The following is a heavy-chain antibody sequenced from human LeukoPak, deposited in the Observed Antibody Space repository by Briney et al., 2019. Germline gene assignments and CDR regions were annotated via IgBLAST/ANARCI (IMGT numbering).Heavy chain of an antibody. J-gene: IGHJ2*01. V-gene: IGHV4-31*03. Sequence: SETLSLTCTVSGGSISSGGYYWGWIRQHPGKGLEWIGYIYYSGSTYYNPSLKSRVTISVDTSKNQFSLKLSSVTAADTAVYYCAREIQLWSHYWYFDLWGRGTLVTVSS. D-gene: IGHD5-18*01. CDR1: GGSISSGGYY. CDR3: AREIQLWSHYWYFDL. CDR2: IYYSGST.